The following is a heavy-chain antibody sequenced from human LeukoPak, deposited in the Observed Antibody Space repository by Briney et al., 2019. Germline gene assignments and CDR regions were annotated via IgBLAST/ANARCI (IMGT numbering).Heavy chain of an antibody. J-gene: IGHJ1*01. Sequence: PSETLSLTCAVSGYSISSGYYWGWIRQPPGKGLEWIGSIYHSGSTYYNPSLKSRVTISVDTSKNQFSLKLSSVTAADTAVYYCARARSWGYFQHWGQGTLVTVSS. CDR2: IYHSGST. D-gene: IGHD3-16*01. CDR1: GYSISSGYY. V-gene: IGHV4-38-2*01. CDR3: ARARSWGYFQH.